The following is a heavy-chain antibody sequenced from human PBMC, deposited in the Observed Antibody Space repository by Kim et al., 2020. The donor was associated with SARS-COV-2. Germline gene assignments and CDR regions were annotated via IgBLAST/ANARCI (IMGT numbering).Heavy chain of an antibody. CDR1: GFTFSSYE. J-gene: IGHJ3*02. CDR3: ARDSIFIAAASGDAFDI. CDR2: ISSSGSTI. Sequence: GGSLRLSCAASGFTFSSYEMNWVRQAPGKGLKWVSYISSSGSTIYYADSEKGRFTISRDNAKNSLYLQMNSLGAEDTAVYYCARDSIFIAAASGDAFDIWGQGTMVTVSS. V-gene: IGHV3-48*03. D-gene: IGHD6-13*01.